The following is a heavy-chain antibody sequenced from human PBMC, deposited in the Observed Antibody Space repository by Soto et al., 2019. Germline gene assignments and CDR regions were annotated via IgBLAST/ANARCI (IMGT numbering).Heavy chain of an antibody. CDR2: IYPGDSDT. J-gene: IGHJ4*02. V-gene: IGHV5-51*01. CDR3: ARVSVSYNFDY. CDR1: GYSFTTHW. Sequence: PGESLKISCKGSGYSFTTHWIGWVRQMPGKGLEWMGIIYPGDSDTRYSPSFQGQVTISADKSISTAYLQWNSLKASDTAMYYRARVSVSYNFDYWDQGTLVTVSS. D-gene: IGHD1-26*01.